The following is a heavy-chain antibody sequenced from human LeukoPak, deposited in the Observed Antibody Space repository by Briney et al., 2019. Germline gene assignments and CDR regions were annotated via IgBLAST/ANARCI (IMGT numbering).Heavy chain of an antibody. D-gene: IGHD3-10*01. J-gene: IGHJ6*03. CDR2: IYTSGST. CDR1: GGSISSYY. V-gene: IGHV4-4*07. Sequence: SETLSLTCTVSGGSISSYYWSWIRQPAGKGLEWIGRIYTSGSTNYNPSLKSRVTMTVDTSKNQFSLKLSSVTAADTAVYYCARAVGSGSFQTYYYYMDVWGKGTTVTISS. CDR3: ARAVGSGSFQTYYYYMDV.